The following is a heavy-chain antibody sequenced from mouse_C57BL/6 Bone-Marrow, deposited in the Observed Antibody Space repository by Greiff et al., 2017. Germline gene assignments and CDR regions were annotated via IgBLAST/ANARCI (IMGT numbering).Heavy chain of an antibody. CDR1: GYTFTSYW. D-gene: IGHD2-5*01. CDR2: IYPGSGST. J-gene: IGHJ4*01. CDR3: AYYSNVDYSIDY. V-gene: IGHV1-55*01. Sequence: QVQLKQPGAELVKPGASVKMSCKASGYTFTSYWITWVKQRPGQGLEWIGDIYPGSGSTNYNEKFKSKATLTVDTSSSTAYMQLSSLTSEDSAVYYYAYYSNVDYSIDYWGQGTSVTVSS.